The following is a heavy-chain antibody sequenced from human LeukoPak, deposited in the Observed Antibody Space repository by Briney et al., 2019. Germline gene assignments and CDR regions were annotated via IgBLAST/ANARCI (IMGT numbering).Heavy chain of an antibody. Sequence: GGSLRLSCAASGFIFSSYGMHWVRQAPGKGLEWVAFVRHDGSNTYYADSVKGRFTISRDNSENTVYLQMNSLKPEDTAVYYCAKGDSSSFYSDYWGQGTLVTVSS. J-gene: IGHJ4*02. D-gene: IGHD6-6*01. V-gene: IGHV3-30*02. CDR2: VRHDGSNT. CDR1: GFIFSSYG. CDR3: AKGDSSSFYSDY.